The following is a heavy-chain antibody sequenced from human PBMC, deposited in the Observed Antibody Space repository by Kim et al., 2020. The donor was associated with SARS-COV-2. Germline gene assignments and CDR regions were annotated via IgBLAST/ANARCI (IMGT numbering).Heavy chain of an antibody. CDR2: ISAYNGNT. CDR3: ARVDDSSGFPTNFYYYYGMDV. D-gene: IGHD3-22*01. V-gene: IGHV1-18*01. CDR1: GYTFTSYG. J-gene: IGHJ6*02. Sequence: ASVKVSCKASGYTFTSYGISWVRQAPGQGLEWMGWISAYNGNTNYAQKLQGRVTMTTDTSTSTAYMELRSLRSDDTAVYYCARVDDSSGFPTNFYYYYGMDVWGQGTTVTVS.